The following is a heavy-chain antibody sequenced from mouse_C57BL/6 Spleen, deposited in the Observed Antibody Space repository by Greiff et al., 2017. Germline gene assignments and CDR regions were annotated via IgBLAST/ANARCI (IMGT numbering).Heavy chain of an antibody. J-gene: IGHJ2*01. Sequence: EVHLVESGAELVRPGASVKLSCTASGFNIKDDYMHWVKQRPEQGLEWIGWIDPENGDTEYASKFQGKATITADTSSNTAYLQLSSLTSEDTAVYYCTSQLGRGDYWGQGTTLTVSS. CDR2: IDPENGDT. V-gene: IGHV14-4*01. D-gene: IGHD4-1*02. CDR1: GFNIKDDY. CDR3: TSQLGRGDY.